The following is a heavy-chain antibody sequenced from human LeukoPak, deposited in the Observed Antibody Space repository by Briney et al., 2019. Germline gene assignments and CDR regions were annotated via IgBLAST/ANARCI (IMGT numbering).Heavy chain of an antibody. V-gene: IGHV3-23*01. D-gene: IGHD2-2*01. CDR2: ISGSGGST. J-gene: IGHJ4*02. Sequence: GGSLRLSCAASGSTFSSYAMSWVRQAPGKGLEWVSAISGSGGSTYYADPVKGRFTISRDNSKNKLYLQMNSLRAEDTAVYYCANRPAAFDYWGQGTLVTVSS. CDR3: ANRPAAFDY. CDR1: GSTFSSYA.